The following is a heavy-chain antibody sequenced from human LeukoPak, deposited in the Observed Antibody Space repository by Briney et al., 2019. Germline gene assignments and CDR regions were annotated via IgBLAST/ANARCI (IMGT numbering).Heavy chain of an antibody. CDR2: INHSGST. V-gene: IGHV4-34*01. J-gene: IGHJ6*03. Sequence: SETLSLTCAVYGGSFSGYYWSWIRQPPGKGLEWIGEINHSGSTNYNPSLKSRVTISVDTSKNQFSLKLSSVIAADTAVYYCARGVNYYYYYYMDVWGKGTTVTVSS. CDR1: GGSFSGYY. CDR3: ARGVNYYYYYYMDV. D-gene: IGHD3-22*01.